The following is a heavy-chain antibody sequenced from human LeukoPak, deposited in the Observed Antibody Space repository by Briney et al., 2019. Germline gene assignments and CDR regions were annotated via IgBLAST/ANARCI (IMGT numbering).Heavy chain of an antibody. CDR3: ARRAGYGSGSYYNEGFHY. J-gene: IGHJ4*02. CDR2: FYYSGST. V-gene: IGHV4-39*01. Sequence: SETLSLTCTVSGGSISSSSYYWGWIRQPPGKGLEWIGSFYYSGSTYYNPSLKSRVTISVDTSKNQFSLKLSSVTAADTAVYYCARRAGYGSGSYYNEGFHYWGQGTLVTVSS. D-gene: IGHD3-10*01. CDR1: GGSISSSSYY.